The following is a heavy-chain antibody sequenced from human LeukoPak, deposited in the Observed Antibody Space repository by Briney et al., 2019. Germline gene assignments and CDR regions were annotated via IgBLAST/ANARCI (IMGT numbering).Heavy chain of an antibody. Sequence: SETLSLTCTVSGGSISSYYWSWIRQPAGKGLEWIGRIHTTGSTNYNPSLNSRVTMSLDTSKNQFSLKLTSVTAADTAVYFCATRIGGGTSYYFDYWGQGTLVTVSS. J-gene: IGHJ4*02. D-gene: IGHD6-6*01. CDR2: IHTTGST. CDR3: ATRIGGGTSYYFDY. CDR1: GGSISSYY. V-gene: IGHV4-4*07.